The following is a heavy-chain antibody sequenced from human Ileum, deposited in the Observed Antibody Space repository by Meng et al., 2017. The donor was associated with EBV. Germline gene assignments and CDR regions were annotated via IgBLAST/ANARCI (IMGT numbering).Heavy chain of an antibody. V-gene: IGHV4-28*01. CDR3: ARNVPGTSAYYD. CDR2: IYYSGST. D-gene: IGHD3-22*01. CDR1: GYSIRSTNW. Sequence: VPLQASVPGLVKPSDTLSLTCAVSGYSIRSTNWWGWIRQPPGKGLEWIGYIYYSGSTSYNPSLKSRVTMSVDTSKNQFSLNLNSVTAVDTAVYYCARNVPGTSAYYDWGQGTLVTVSS. J-gene: IGHJ4*02.